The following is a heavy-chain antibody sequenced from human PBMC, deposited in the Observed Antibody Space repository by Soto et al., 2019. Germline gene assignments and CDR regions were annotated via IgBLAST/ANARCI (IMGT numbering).Heavy chain of an antibody. Sequence: GGSLRLSCAASGFTFSNYALNWVRQAPGKGLEWVSRINSDGSSTSYADSVKGRFTISRDNAKNTLYLQMNSLRAEDTAVYYCAREVSHGDNRAPSYMDVWGKGTTVTVSS. CDR2: INSDGSST. V-gene: IGHV3-74*01. D-gene: IGHD4-17*01. J-gene: IGHJ6*03. CDR3: AREVSHGDNRAPSYMDV. CDR1: GFTFSNYA.